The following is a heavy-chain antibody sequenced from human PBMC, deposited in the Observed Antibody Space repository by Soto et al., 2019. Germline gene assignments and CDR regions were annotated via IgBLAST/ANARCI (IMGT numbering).Heavy chain of an antibody. J-gene: IGHJ5*02. D-gene: IGHD6-6*01. CDR1: GASMSSGGYY. CDR3: ARDRHNNFFDP. V-gene: IGHV4-31*03. CDR2: IYYSGST. Sequence: SETLSLTCTVSGASMSSGGYYWTWIRQSPGMGLEWIGYIYYSGSTYYNPSLESRVAISLDTSRSQFSLTLHSVTAADTAIYYCARDRHNNFFDPWGQGALVTVSS.